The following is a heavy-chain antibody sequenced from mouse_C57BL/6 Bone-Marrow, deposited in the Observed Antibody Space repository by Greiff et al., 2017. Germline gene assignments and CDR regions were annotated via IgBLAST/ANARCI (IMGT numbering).Heavy chain of an antibody. Sequence: VQLQQSGPELARPWASVMISFPAFYTFSRRVHFSIRDTNYLMQWVKQRPGQGLAWIGAIFPGNGYTSYNQKFQGKATLTAEKTSSTAYMQLSSLTYEDSAVYYCACHSNFFDYWGQGTTLTVSA. V-gene: IGHV1-87*01. CDR2: GQGLAWIG. D-gene: IGHD2-5*01. CDR1: YTFSRRVH. J-gene: IGHJ2*01. CDR3: YEDSAVYYCACHSNFFDY.